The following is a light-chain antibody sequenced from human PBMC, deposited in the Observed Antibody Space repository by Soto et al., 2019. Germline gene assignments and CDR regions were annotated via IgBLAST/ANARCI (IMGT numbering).Light chain of an antibody. CDR3: QQYNNWPPWT. J-gene: IGKJ5*01. Sequence: VMTQSPATLSVSPGERATLSCRASQSVSRNLAWYQQKPGQAPRLLFYGASTRATGIPGRFSGSGSGTEFTLTISSLQSEDFAVYYCQQYNNWPPWTFGQGTRREI. CDR2: GAS. V-gene: IGKV3-15*01. CDR1: QSVSRN.